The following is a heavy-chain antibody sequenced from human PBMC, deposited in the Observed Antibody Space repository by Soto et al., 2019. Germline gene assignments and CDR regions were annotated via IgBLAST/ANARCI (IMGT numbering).Heavy chain of an antibody. V-gene: IGHV3-30*18. CDR2: ISYDGSNK. CDR3: AKGVTMVRGVILDWFDP. D-gene: IGHD3-10*01. CDR1: GFTFSSYG. Sequence: QVQLVESGGGVVQPGRSLRLSCAASGFTFSSYGMHWVRQAPGKGLEWVAVISYDGSNKYYADSVKGRFTISRDNSKNTLYLQMNSVRAEDTAVYYCAKGVTMVRGVILDWFDPWGQGTLVTVSS. J-gene: IGHJ5*02.